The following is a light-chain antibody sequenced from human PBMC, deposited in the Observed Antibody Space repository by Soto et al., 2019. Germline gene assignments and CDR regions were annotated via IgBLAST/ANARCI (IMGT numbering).Light chain of an antibody. CDR1: QSVSRY. CDR3: QQRSNWPPV. CDR2: DAS. V-gene: IGKV3-11*01. Sequence: EMVLTQSPATLSLSPGERATLSCRASQSVSRYLAWYQQKPGQAPRLLIYDASNRATGIPARFSGSGSGTDFTLTISSLEPEDFAVYYCQQRSNWPPVFGGGTKVEIK. J-gene: IGKJ4*01.